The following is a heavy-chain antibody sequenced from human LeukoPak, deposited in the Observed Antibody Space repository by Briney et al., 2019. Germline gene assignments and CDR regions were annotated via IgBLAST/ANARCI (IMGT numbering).Heavy chain of an antibody. Sequence: GGSLRLSCAASGFTFSSYTMSWVRQAPGKGLEWVSAISGSGGSTYYADSVKDRFTISRDNSKNTLYLQMNSLRAEDTAVYYCAKDRTYDSSGYADYWGQGTLVTVSS. CDR2: ISGSGGST. CDR1: GFTFSSYT. V-gene: IGHV3-23*01. D-gene: IGHD3-22*01. CDR3: AKDRTYDSSGYADY. J-gene: IGHJ4*02.